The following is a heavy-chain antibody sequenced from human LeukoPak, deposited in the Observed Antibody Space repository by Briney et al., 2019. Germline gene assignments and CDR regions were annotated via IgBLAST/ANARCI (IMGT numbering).Heavy chain of an antibody. CDR1: GYTFTSYD. CDR2: MNPNSGNT. D-gene: IGHD3-10*01. CDR3: ARDLGVRGVIIWIFDY. J-gene: IGHJ4*02. V-gene: IGHV1-8*01. Sequence: ASVKVSCKASGYTFTSYDINWVRQATGQGLEWMGWMNPNSGNTGYAQKFQGRVTMTRNTSISTAYMELSSLRSEDTAVYYCARDLGVRGVIIWIFDYWGQGTLVTVSS.